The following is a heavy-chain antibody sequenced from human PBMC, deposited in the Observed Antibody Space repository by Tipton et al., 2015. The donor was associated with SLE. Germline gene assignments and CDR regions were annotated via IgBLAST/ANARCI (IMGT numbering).Heavy chain of an antibody. V-gene: IGHV4-34*01. CDR3: ARGKEHQLVPVVGGFDL. D-gene: IGHD6-13*01. CDR2: INHSRST. CDR1: GGSFSGYY. J-gene: IGHJ2*01. Sequence: TLSLTCAVYGGSFSGYYWSWIRQPPGKGLEWIGEINHSRSTNYNPSLKSRDTISIDTSKNQFSLKLSSVTAADTAVYYCARGKEHQLVPVVGGFDLWGRGTLVTVSS.